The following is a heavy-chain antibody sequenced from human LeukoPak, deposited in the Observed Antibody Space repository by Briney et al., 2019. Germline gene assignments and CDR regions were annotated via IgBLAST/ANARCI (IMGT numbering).Heavy chain of an antibody. D-gene: IGHD2-15*01. CDR2: IYHCGST. CDR1: GYSISSGYY. V-gene: IGHV4-38-2*01. J-gene: IGHJ4*02. Sequence: SETLSLTCAVSGYSISSGYYWGWIRQPPGKGLEWIGSIYHCGSTYYNPSLKSRVTISVDTSKNQFSLKLSSVTAADTAVYYCARVVAATWVDYWGQGTLVTVSS. CDR3: ARVVAATWVDY.